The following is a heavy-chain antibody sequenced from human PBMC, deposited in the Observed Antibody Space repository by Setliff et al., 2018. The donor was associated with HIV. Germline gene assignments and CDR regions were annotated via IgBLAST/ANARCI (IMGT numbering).Heavy chain of an antibody. CDR1: GGSISSSNW. J-gene: IGHJ4*02. V-gene: IGHV4-4*02. CDR3: ARRGAYGYDYFDY. CDR2: IYHSGST. Sequence: ETLSLTCAVSGGSISSSNWWSWVRQPPGKGLEWIGEIYHSGSTNYNPSLQNRVTISVDTSKNQFSLKVSSVTAADTAVYYCARRGAYGYDYFDYWGPGMLVTVSS. D-gene: IGHD5-12*01.